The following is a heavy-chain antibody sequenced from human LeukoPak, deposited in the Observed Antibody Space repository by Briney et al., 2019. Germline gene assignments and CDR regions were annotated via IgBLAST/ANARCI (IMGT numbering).Heavy chain of an antibody. Sequence: SETLSLTCTVSGGSISSGGYYWSWIRQHPGKGLGWIGYIYYSGSTYYNPSLKSRVTISVDTSKKQFSLNLRSVTAADTAVYYCARGLHYNILTGGMDVWGQGTTVIVSS. CDR3: ARGLHYNILTGGMDV. V-gene: IGHV4-31*03. CDR2: IYYSGST. CDR1: GGSISSGGYY. D-gene: IGHD3-9*01. J-gene: IGHJ6*02.